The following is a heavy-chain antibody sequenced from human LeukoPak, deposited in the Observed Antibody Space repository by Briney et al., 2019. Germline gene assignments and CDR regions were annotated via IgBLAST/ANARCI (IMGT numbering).Heavy chain of an antibody. V-gene: IGHV4-61*01. CDR1: GGSVSSGSYY. CDR3: ARGIAAAGTLYDY. J-gene: IGHJ4*02. CDR2: IYYSGST. Sequence: SETLSLTCTVSGGSVSSGSYYWSWIRQPPGKGLEWIGYIYYSGSTNYNPSLKSRVTISVDTSKNQFSLKLSSVTAADTAVYYCARGIAAAGTLYDYWGQGTLVTVSS. D-gene: IGHD6-13*01.